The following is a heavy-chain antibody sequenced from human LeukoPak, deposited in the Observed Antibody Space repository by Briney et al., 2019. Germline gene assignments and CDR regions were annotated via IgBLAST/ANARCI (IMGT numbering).Heavy chain of an antibody. Sequence: LGASVKVSCTASGYTFTSYDINWVRQATGQGLEWMGWMNPNSGNTGYAQKFQGRVTMTRNTSISTAYMELSSLRSEDTAVYYCARVTVRGVRGVMNYWGQGTLVTVSS. CDR1: GYTFTSYD. D-gene: IGHD3-10*01. CDR3: ARVTVRGVRGVMNY. V-gene: IGHV1-8*01. J-gene: IGHJ4*02. CDR2: MNPNSGNT.